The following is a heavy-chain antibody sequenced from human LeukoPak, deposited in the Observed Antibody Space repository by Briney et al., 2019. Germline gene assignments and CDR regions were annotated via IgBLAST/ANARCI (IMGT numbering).Heavy chain of an antibody. J-gene: IGHJ4*02. CDR1: GFTFSSYD. CDR3: ARDASGGLLDY. CDR2: IGTAGDT. V-gene: IGHV3-13*01. Sequence: GGSQRLSCAASGFTFSSYDMHWVRQATGKGLEWVSAIGTAGDTYYPGSVKGRFTISRENAKNSLYLQMNSLRAGDTAVYYCARDASGGLLDYWGQGTLVTVSS. D-gene: IGHD5-12*01.